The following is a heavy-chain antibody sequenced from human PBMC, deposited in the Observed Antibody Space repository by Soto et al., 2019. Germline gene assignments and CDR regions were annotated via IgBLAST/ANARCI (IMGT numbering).Heavy chain of an antibody. J-gene: IGHJ4*02. CDR2: IWYDGSNK. Sequence: GGSLRLSCAASGFTFSSYGMHWVRQAPGKGLEWVAVIWYDGSNKYYADSVKGRFTISRDNSKNTLYLQMNSLRAEDTAVYYCARESVYSGSYFDYWGQGTLVTVSS. CDR3: ARESVYSGSYFDY. V-gene: IGHV3-33*01. D-gene: IGHD1-26*01. CDR1: GFTFSSYG.